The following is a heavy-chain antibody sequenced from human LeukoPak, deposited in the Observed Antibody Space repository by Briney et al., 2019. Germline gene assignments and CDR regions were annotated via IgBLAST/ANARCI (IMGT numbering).Heavy chain of an antibody. D-gene: IGHD1-14*01. CDR3: ARHNTEGFDY. J-gene: IGHJ4*02. CDR2: IYYSGST. V-gene: IGHV4-59*08. CDR1: GVSISSYY. Sequence: SETLSLTCTVSGVSISSYYWSWIRQPPGKGLEWIGYIYYSGSTNYNPSLKSRVTISVDTSKNQFSLKLSSVTAADTAVYYCARHNTEGFDYWGQGTLVTVSS.